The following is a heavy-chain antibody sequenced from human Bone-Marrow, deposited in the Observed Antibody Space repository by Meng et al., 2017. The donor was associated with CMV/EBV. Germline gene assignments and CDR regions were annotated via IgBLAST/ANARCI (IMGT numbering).Heavy chain of an antibody. CDR3: AADPSSYYYDSSGYYILDY. V-gene: IGHV1-58*01. J-gene: IGHJ4*02. CDR2: IVVGSGNT. D-gene: IGHD3-22*01. CDR1: GFTFTSSA. Sequence: SVKVSCKASGFTFTSSAVQWVRQARGQRLEWIGWIVVGSGNTNYAQKFQERVTITRDMSTSTAYMELSSLRSEDTAVYYCAADPSSYYYDSSGYYILDYWGQGTLVTVSS.